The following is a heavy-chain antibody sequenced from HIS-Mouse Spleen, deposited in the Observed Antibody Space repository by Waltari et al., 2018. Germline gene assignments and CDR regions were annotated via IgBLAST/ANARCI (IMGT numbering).Heavy chain of an antibody. V-gene: IGHV4-39*07. Sequence: QLQLQESGPGLVKPSETLSLTCTVSGGSISSSSYYWGWIRQPPGKGLAWIGSMYYSGRHYYNPSLKSRVTISVDTSKNQFSMMLSSVTAAATAVYYCAREIPYSSSWYDWYFDLWGRGTLVTVSS. CDR1: GGSISSSSYY. D-gene: IGHD6-13*01. CDR2: MYYSGRH. CDR3: AREIPYSSSWYDWYFDL. J-gene: IGHJ2*01.